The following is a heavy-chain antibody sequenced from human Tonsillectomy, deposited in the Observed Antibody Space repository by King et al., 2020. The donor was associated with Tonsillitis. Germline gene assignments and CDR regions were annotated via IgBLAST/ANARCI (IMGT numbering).Heavy chain of an antibody. V-gene: IGHV1-69*12. CDR1: GGTFSSYA. CDR3: ARGYDSSCYYYENDAFDI. CDR2: IIPIFGTA. Sequence: QLVQSGAEVKKPGSSVKVSCKASGGTFSSYAISWVRQAPGQGLEWMGGIIPIFGTANYAQKFQGRVTITADESTSTAYMELSSLRSEDTAVYYCARGYDSSCYYYENDAFDIWGQGTMVTVSS. D-gene: IGHD3-22*01. J-gene: IGHJ3*02.